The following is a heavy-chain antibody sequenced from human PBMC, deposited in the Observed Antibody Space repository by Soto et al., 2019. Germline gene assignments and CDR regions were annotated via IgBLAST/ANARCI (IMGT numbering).Heavy chain of an antibody. D-gene: IGHD3-3*01. CDR1: GGSISSSSYY. Sequence: SETLSLTCTVSGGSISSSSYYWGWIRQPPGKGLEWIGSIYYSGSTYYNPSLKSRVTISVDTSKNQFSLKLSSVTAADTVVYCCARQVWGDDFWRGYFDYWGQGTLVTVSS. V-gene: IGHV4-39*01. CDR3: ARQVWGDDFWRGYFDY. J-gene: IGHJ4*02. CDR2: IYYSGST.